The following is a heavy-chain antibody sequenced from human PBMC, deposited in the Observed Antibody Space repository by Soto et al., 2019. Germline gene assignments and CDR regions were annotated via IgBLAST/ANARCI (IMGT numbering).Heavy chain of an antibody. D-gene: IGHD6-6*01. CDR3: ARISIAARRFDY. J-gene: IGHJ4*02. CDR1: GGSISRYY. Sequence: PSETLSLTCTVSGGSISRYYWSWIRQPPGKGVEWIGYIYYSGSTNYNPSLKSRVTISVDTSKNQFSLKLSSVTAADTAVYYCARISIAARRFDYWGQGTLVTVSS. CDR2: IYYSGST. V-gene: IGHV4-59*08.